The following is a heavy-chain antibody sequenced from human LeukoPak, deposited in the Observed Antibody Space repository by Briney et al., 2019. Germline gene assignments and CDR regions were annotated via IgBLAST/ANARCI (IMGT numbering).Heavy chain of an antibody. D-gene: IGHD3-10*01. CDR1: GGTFSSYA. CDR3: ATPEYGSGNSPYYYGMDV. J-gene: IGHJ6*04. CDR2: IIPIFGTA. Sequence: GASVKVSCKASGGTFSSYAISWVRQAPGQGLEWMGGIIPIFGTANYAQKFQGRVTITADESTSTAYMELSSLRSEDTAVYYCATPEYGSGNSPYYYGMDVWGKGTTVTVSS. V-gene: IGHV1-69*13.